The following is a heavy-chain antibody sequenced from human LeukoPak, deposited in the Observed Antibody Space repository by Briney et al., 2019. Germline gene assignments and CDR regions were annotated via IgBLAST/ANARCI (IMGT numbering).Heavy chain of an antibody. Sequence: SETLSLTCTVSGGSISSYYWSWIRQPPGKGLEWIGYIYYSGSTNYNPSLKSRVTISVDTSKYQFSLKLSSVTAADTAVYYCARGAGRGDCDSSGLAVNWGQGTLVTVSS. CDR1: GGSISSYY. CDR2: IYYSGST. CDR3: ARGAGRGDCDSSGLAVN. J-gene: IGHJ4*02. D-gene: IGHD3-22*01. V-gene: IGHV4-59*01.